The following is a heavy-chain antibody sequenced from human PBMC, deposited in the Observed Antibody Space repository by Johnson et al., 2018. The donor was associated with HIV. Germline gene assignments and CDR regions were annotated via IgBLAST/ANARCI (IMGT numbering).Heavy chain of an antibody. CDR2: IYKGGFV. CDR3: ARSYSSLDAFDI. D-gene: IGHD6-13*01. J-gene: IGHJ3*02. CDR1: GFTFSSYA. Sequence: QMQLVESGGGVVQPGRSLRLSCAASGFTFSSYAMHWVRQAPGKGLEWVSVIYKGGFVHYADSVKGRFTISRDNSKTTLYLQMNSLRAEDTAVYYCARSYSSLDAFDIWGQGTMVTVSS. V-gene: IGHV3-30-3*01.